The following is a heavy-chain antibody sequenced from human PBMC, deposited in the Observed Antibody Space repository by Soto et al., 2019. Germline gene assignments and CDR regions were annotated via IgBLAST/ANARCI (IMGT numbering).Heavy chain of an antibody. CDR3: AKATATGGGAFEI. Sequence: GSLGLSCAVSGFICSSYDMSWVRQAPGKGLEWVSTILVGGSTHYEDSVKGRFTISRDTSKNTVYLQMNSLTAGDTAVYYCAKATATGGGAFEIYGHGTLVTVSS. J-gene: IGHJ3*02. CDR1: GFICSSYD. V-gene: IGHV3-23*01. CDR2: ILVGGST. D-gene: IGHD2-8*02.